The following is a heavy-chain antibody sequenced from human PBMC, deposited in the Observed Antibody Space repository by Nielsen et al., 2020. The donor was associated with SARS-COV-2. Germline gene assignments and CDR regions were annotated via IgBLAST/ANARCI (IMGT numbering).Heavy chain of an antibody. D-gene: IGHD4-11*01. CDR3: TTFDDYSNYVDY. V-gene: IGHV3-15*01. J-gene: IGHJ4*02. CDR1: GFTFSNAW. CDR2: IKSKTDGGTT. Sequence: GESLKISCAASGFTFSNAWMSWVRQAPGKGLEWVGRIKSKTDGGTTDYAAPVKGRFTISRDDSKNTLYLQMNSLKTEDTAVYYCTTFDDYSNYVDYWGQGTLVTVSS.